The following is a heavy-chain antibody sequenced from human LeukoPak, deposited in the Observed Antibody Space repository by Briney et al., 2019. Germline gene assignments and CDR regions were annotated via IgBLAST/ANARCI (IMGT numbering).Heavy chain of an antibody. CDR3: AKGGYSGYDHDGGPIFYYYYGMDV. CDR1: GFTFSSYG. V-gene: IGHV3-30*18. D-gene: IGHD5-12*01. Sequence: GGSLRLSCAASGFTFSSYGMHWVRQAPGKGLEWVAVISYDGSNKYYADSVKGRFPISRDNSKNTLYLQMNSLRAEDTAVYYCAKGGYSGYDHDGGPIFYYYYGMDVWGQGTTVTVSS. CDR2: ISYDGSNK. J-gene: IGHJ6*02.